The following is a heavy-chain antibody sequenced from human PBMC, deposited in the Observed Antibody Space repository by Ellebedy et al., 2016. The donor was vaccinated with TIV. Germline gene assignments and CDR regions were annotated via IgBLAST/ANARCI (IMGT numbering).Heavy chain of an antibody. V-gene: IGHV4-59*01. CDR3: SRPITLVVFDP. D-gene: IGHD5-12*01. CDR2: INDSGKT. J-gene: IGHJ5*02. Sequence: MPSETLSLTCTVSGGSIGSYYWSWVRQPPGKGLEWIGYINDSGKTNFNPSLKSRITMSVDTSKNELSLRLSSVTAADTAVYYCSRPITLVVFDPWGQGTLVTVSS. CDR1: GGSIGSYY.